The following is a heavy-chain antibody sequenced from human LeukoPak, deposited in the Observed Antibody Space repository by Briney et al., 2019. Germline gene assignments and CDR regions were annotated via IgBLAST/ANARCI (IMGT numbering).Heavy chain of an antibody. D-gene: IGHD3-22*01. CDR2: IRYDGSNK. J-gene: IGHJ3*02. Sequence: PGGSLRLSCAASGFTFSSYGMHWVRQAPGKGLEWVAFIRYDGSNKYYADSMKGRFTISRDNSKNTLYLQMNSLRAEDTAVYYCAKDATSIDYYDSSGHPGAFDIWGQGTMVTVSS. V-gene: IGHV3-30*02. CDR3: AKDATSIDYYDSSGHPGAFDI. CDR1: GFTFSSYG.